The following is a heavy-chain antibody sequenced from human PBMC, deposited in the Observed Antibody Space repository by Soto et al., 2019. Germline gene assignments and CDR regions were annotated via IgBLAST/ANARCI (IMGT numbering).Heavy chain of an antibody. CDR1: GGTFRSYA. CDR2: IIPLFGTS. CDR3: ATATPIIVEGYYYYYGMDV. J-gene: IGHJ6*02. V-gene: IGHV1-69*06. Sequence: QVPLVQSGAEVKKPGSSVRVSCKASGGTFRSYAIIWVRQVPGQGLEWMGGIIPLFGTSKHAQKFQGRVTITADKSTGTAYMELSNLTFEDTAVYFCATATPIIVEGYYYYYGMDVWGQGTSVTVSS. D-gene: IGHD3-22*01.